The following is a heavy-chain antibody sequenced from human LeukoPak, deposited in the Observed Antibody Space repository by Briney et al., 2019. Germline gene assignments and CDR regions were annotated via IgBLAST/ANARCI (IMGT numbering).Heavy chain of an antibody. V-gene: IGHV4-39*07. CDR3: ARDEYYYDSSGYYSYFDY. J-gene: IGHJ4*02. CDR1: GGSISSSSYY. D-gene: IGHD3-22*01. CDR2: IYYSGST. Sequence: SETLSLTCTVSGGSISSSSYYWGWIRQPPGKGLEWIGSIYYSGSTYYNPSLKSRVTMSVDTSKNQFSLKLSSVTAADTAVYYCARDEYYYDSSGYYSYFDYWGQGTLVTVSS.